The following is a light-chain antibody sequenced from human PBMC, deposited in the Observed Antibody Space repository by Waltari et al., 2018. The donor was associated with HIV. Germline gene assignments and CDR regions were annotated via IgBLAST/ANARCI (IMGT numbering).Light chain of an antibody. Sequence: IQMTQSPSILSASVGDRVTITCRASQNVDTWLAWYQQRPGRAPKLLIYKASTLEYGVPARFSGSGSGTNFTLTINTLHPDDFATYYCQQYNCDFYTFGLGTRLDLK. V-gene: IGKV1-5*03. J-gene: IGKJ2*01. CDR2: KAS. CDR1: QNVDTW. CDR3: QQYNCDFYT.